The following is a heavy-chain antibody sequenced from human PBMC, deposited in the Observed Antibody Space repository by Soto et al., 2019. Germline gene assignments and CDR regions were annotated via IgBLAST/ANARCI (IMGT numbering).Heavy chain of an antibody. CDR2: ICPGYSNI. J-gene: IGHJ6*02. V-gene: IGHV5-51*01. Sequence: EVQVVQSGAEVKEPGESLKISCKGSGYIFTDHCIVWVRQMAGQGLEWVGIICPGYSNIIYSPSVQGQVTISADMSSSTAYLQWRSLKASDTAIYYCASRHYCRGDCTINPDYYSGMDVWCQGTTVTVPS. D-gene: IGHD2-21*02. CDR3: ASRHYCRGDCTINPDYYSGMDV. CDR1: GYIFTDHC.